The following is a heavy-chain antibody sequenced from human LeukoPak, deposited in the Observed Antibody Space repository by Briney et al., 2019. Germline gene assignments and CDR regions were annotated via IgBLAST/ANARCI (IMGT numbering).Heavy chain of an antibody. Sequence: ASVKVSCKASGYTFTSYYMHWVRQAPGQGLESMGVINPRDGSTTYAQNFQGRVTMTRDTSTSTVYMELSSLRSEDTAVYYCAKGDIDYWGQGTLVTVSS. CDR2: INPRDGST. J-gene: IGHJ4*02. CDR1: GYTFTSYY. CDR3: AKGDIDY. V-gene: IGHV1-46*01. D-gene: IGHD2-15*01.